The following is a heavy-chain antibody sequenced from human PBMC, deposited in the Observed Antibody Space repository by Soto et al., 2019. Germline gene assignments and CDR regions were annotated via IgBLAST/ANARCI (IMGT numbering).Heavy chain of an antibody. D-gene: IGHD4-17*01. Sequence: QVQLVQSGAEVKKPGASVKVSCKASGYTFTSYGISWVRQAPGQGLEWMGWISAYNGNTNYAQKLQGRVTMTTDTSTSPAYMELRSLRSDDTAVYYCASAPAEYGDYFAFDIWGQGTMVTVSS. CDR1: GYTFTSYG. CDR3: ASAPAEYGDYFAFDI. V-gene: IGHV1-18*01. J-gene: IGHJ3*02. CDR2: ISAYNGNT.